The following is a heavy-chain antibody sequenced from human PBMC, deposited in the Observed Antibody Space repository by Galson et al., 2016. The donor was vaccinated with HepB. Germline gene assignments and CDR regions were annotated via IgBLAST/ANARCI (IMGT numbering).Heavy chain of an antibody. V-gene: IGHV3-23*01. D-gene: IGHD3-16*02. CDR1: GFTFTSYA. CDR3: AKHYVGELSFFGY. J-gene: IGHJ4*02. Sequence: SLRLSCAASGFTFTSYAISWVRQAPGKGLEWVSLISGRGGMTYYTDSVKGRFTISRDNSKNTLFLQMNSLRAEDTAVYYCAKHYVGELSFFGYWGQGTLVTVSS. CDR2: ISGRGGMT.